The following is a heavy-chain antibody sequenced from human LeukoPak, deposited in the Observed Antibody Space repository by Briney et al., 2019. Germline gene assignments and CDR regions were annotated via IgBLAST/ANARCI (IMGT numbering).Heavy chain of an antibody. Sequence: TSETLSLTCTVSGGSISSYYWSWIRQPPGKGLEWIGYIYYSGSTNYNPSLKSRVTISVDTSKNQFSLKLSSVTAADTAVYYCARDLSYGLPDAFDIWGQGTMVTVSS. V-gene: IGHV4-59*01. J-gene: IGHJ3*02. CDR2: IYYSGST. CDR3: ARDLSYGLPDAFDI. CDR1: GGSISSYY. D-gene: IGHD5-18*01.